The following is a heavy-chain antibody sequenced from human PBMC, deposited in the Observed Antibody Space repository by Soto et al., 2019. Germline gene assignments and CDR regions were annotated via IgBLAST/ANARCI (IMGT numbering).Heavy chain of an antibody. D-gene: IGHD5-12*01. CDR2: ISAYIGNT. CDR3: AREIGYSGYDLSYGMDV. J-gene: IGHJ6*02. V-gene: IGHV1-18*01. CDR1: GYTFTSYG. Sequence: ASVKVSCKASGYTFTSYGISWVRQAPGQGLEWMGWISAYIGNTNYAQKLQGRVTMTTDTSTSTAYMELRSLRSDDTAVYYCAREIGYSGYDLSYGMDVWGQGTTVTVSS.